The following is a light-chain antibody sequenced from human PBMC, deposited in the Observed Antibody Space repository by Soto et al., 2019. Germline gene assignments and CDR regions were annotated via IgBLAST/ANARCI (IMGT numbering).Light chain of an antibody. CDR1: SSDVGAYNY. CDR2: DVS. CDR3: SSFTRSNSDV. J-gene: IGLJ1*01. Sequence: QSALTQPASVSGSPGQSITISCTGTSSDVGAYNYVSWYQQHPGKVPKLMIYDVSDRPSGVSNRFSGSKSGNTASLTISGLQAADEADYYCSSFTRSNSDVFGTGTKLTVL. V-gene: IGLV2-14*03.